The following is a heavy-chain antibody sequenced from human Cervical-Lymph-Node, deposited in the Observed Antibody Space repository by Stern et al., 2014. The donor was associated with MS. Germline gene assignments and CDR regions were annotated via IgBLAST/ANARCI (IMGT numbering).Heavy chain of an antibody. D-gene: IGHD2-15*01. Sequence: QVQLVESGSEVKKPGASVKVSCKASEYTHNNYLIHWVRQAPGQRPDWMGVINPSGAKNCAQKVQERITMTTDASTSTFYMELSRLRSEDTAVYYCAVRYCSGGRCYSVPDVWGQGTTVIVSS. J-gene: IGHJ6*02. CDR3: AVRYCSGGRCYSVPDV. V-gene: IGHV1-46*02. CDR2: INPSGAK. CDR1: EYTHNNYL.